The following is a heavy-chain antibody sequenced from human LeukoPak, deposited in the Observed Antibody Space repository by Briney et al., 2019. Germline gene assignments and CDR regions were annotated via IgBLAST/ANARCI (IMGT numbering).Heavy chain of an antibody. D-gene: IGHD6-13*01. Sequence: SETLSLTCAVSGGSISSYYWSWIRQPPGKGLEWIGYIYYSGSTNYNPSLKSRVTISVDTSKNQFSLKLSSVTAADTAVYYCARIPHIAAALFDYWGQGTLVTVSS. CDR2: IYYSGST. V-gene: IGHV4-59*01. J-gene: IGHJ4*02. CDR1: GGSISSYY. CDR3: ARIPHIAAALFDY.